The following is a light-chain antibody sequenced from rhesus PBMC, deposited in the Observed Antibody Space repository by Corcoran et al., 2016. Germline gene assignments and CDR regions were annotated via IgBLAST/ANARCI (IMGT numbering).Light chain of an antibody. J-gene: IGKJ1*01. CDR2: AAS. CDR1: QGINNW. CDR3: QQYSSRPWT. V-gene: IGKV1-22*01. Sequence: DIQMTQSPSSLSASVGDTVTITCRASQGINNWLAWYQQRPGNAPRLVIYAASGLQSGVPSRFSGSGSGTDFSLTVRSLQSEDFATYYCQQYSSRPWTFGQGTKVEIK.